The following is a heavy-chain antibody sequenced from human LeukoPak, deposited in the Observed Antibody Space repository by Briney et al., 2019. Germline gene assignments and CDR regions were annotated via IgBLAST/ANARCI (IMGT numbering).Heavy chain of an antibody. CDR1: GYSFTSYW. J-gene: IGHJ3*02. D-gene: IGHD6-13*01. Sequence: GESLKISCQGSGYSFTSYWIGWVRQMPGKGLEWMGIIYPGDSDTRYSPSFQGQVTISADKSISTAYLQWSSLKASDTAMYYCASPREGSSSWEDAFDIWGQGTMVTVSS. CDR3: ASPREGSSSWEDAFDI. V-gene: IGHV5-51*01. CDR2: IYPGDSDT.